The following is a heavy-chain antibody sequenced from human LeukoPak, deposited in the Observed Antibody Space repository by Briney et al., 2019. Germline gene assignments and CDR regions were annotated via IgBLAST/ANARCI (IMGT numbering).Heavy chain of an antibody. CDR3: ARALNPLPGTYSFDY. CDR2: IYISGIT. CDR1: GASINSHY. V-gene: IGHV4-4*07. D-gene: IGHD2-15*01. Sequence: PSETLSLTCSVSGASINSHYWTWIRQPAGKGLEWIGRIYISGITNYSPSLKSRVTMSVDTPKNQFSLNLISVTAADTAVYYCARALNPLPGTYSFDYWGQGTLVTVCS. J-gene: IGHJ4*02.